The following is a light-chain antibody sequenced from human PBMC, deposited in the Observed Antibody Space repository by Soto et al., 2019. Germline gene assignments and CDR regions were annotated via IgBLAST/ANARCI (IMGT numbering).Light chain of an antibody. CDR1: SSNIGSNY. V-gene: IGLV1-47*01. CDR2: RNN. Sequence: QSVLTQPPSASETPGQRVTLSCSGSSSNIGSNYVYWYQQFPGTAPKVLIYRNNQRPSGVPDRFSGSKSGTSASLAISGLRSEDEADYYCAAWDDSLSGPLFGTGTKVTVL. CDR3: AAWDDSLSGPL. J-gene: IGLJ1*01.